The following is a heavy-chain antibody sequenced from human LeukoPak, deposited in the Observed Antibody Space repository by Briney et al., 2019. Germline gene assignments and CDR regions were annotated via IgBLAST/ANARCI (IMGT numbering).Heavy chain of an antibody. D-gene: IGHD3-3*01. Sequence: GGSLRLSCVGSGFTFSDAWMSWVRQAPGKGLEWLGRIHSRTDGGATDYAAAVKGRFTISRDDSNNTLYLQMNSLKTEDTAVYYCTTLSGVVSARWGQGTLVTASS. CDR3: TTLSGVVSAR. CDR1: GFTFSDAW. J-gene: IGHJ4*02. CDR2: IHSRTDGGAT. V-gene: IGHV3-15*01.